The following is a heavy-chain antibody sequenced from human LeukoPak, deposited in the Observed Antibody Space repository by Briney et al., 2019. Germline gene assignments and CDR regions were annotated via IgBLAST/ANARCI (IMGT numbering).Heavy chain of an antibody. D-gene: IGHD5-18*01. J-gene: IGHJ4*02. CDR2: IYYTGST. CDR1: GGSISSYY. V-gene: IGHV4-59*08. CDR3: ARVHRAGYSYGQYYFDY. Sequence: SETLSLTCTVSGGSISSYYWSWIRQPPGKGLEWIGYIYYTGSTNYNPSLKSRVTISVDTSKNQFSLKLSSVTAADTAVSYCARVHRAGYSYGQYYFDYWGQGTLVTVSS.